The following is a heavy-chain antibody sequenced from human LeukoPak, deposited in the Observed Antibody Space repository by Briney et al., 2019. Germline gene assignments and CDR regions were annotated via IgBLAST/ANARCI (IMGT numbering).Heavy chain of an antibody. CDR1: GFTFSSYS. CDR2: IKQDGSEK. Sequence: GGSLRLSCAASGFTFSSYSMSWVRQAPGKGLEWVANIKQDGSEKYYVDSVKGRFTISRDNAKNSLYLQMNSLRAEDTAVYYCARRYFDYWGQGTLVTVSS. V-gene: IGHV3-7*01. CDR3: ARRYFDY. J-gene: IGHJ4*02.